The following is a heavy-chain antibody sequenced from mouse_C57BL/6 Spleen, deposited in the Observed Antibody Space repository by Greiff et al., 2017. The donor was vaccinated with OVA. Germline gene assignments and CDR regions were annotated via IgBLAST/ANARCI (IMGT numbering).Heavy chain of an antibody. D-gene: IGHD1-2*01. CDR3: AYHLITARVPLYAMDY. J-gene: IGHJ4*01. CDR1: GFTFSSYG. V-gene: IGHV5-6*02. CDR2: ISSGGSYT. Sequence: DVKLVESGGDLVKPGGSLNLSCAASGFTFSSYGMSWVRQTPDKRLEWVATISSGGSYTYYHDSVKGRFTISRDKSKNTRYRQLSMLTSEDTAMYYCAYHLITARVPLYAMDYWGQGTSVTVSS.